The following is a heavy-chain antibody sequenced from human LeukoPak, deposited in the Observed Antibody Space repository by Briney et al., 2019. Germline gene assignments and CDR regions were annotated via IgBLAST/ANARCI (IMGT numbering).Heavy chain of an antibody. J-gene: IGHJ4*02. D-gene: IGHD5-12*01. Sequence: PSQTLSLTCTVSGGSISSGGYYWSWIRQHPGKGLEWIGYVYYSGSTYYNPSLKSRVTISVDTSKNQFSLKLSSVTAADTAVYYCARGFRGLPPDYWSQGTLVTVSS. V-gene: IGHV4-31*03. CDR2: VYYSGST. CDR3: ARGFRGLPPDY. CDR1: GGSISSGGYY.